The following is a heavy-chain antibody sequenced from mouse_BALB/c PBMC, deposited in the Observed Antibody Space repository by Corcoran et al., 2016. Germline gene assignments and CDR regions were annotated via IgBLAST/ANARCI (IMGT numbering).Heavy chain of an antibody. CDR1: GYTFTNYG. J-gene: IGHJ1*01. D-gene: IGHD1-1*01. CDR3: ARDMVLRGWYFDV. V-gene: IGHV9-3-1*01. CDR2: INTYTGEP. Sequence: QIQLVQSGPELKKPGETVKISCKASGYTFTNYGMNWVKQAPGKGLKWMGWINTYTGEPTYADDFKGRFAFSLETSASTAYLQINNLKNEDTATYFCARDMVLRGWYFDVWGAGTTVTVSS.